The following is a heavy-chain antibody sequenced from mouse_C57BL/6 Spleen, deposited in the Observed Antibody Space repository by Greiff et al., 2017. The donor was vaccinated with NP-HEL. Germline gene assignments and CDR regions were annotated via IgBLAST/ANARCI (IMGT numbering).Heavy chain of an antibody. CDR3: ARLKNWDDYFDY. Sequence: EVMLVESGGDLVKPGGSLKLSCAASGFTFSSYGMSWVRQTPDKRLEWVATISSGGSYTYYPDSVKGRFTISRDNAKNTLYLQMSSLKSEDTAMYYCARLKNWDDYFDYWGQGTTLTVSS. CDR2: ISSGGSYT. V-gene: IGHV5-6*01. D-gene: IGHD4-1*01. CDR1: GFTFSSYG. J-gene: IGHJ2*01.